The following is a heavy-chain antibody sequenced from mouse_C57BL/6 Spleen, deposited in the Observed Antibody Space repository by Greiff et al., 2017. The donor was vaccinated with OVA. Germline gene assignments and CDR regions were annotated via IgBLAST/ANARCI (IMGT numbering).Heavy chain of an antibody. Sequence: QVQLQQSGPELVKPGASVKISCKASGYAFSSSWMNWVKQRPGKGLEWIGRIYPGDGDTKYNGKFKGKATLTADKSSSTAYMQLSSLTSEDSAVYFCAREPYYDCDEAWFAYWGQGTLVTVSA. CDR3: AREPYYDCDEAWFAY. J-gene: IGHJ3*01. V-gene: IGHV1-82*01. CDR1: GYAFSSSW. CDR2: IYPGDGDT. D-gene: IGHD2-4*01.